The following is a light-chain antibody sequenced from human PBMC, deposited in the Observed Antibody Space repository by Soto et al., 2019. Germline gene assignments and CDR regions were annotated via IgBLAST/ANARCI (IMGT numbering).Light chain of an antibody. CDR3: QKYGSSRT. V-gene: IGKV3-20*01. Sequence: EIVLTQSPGTLSLSPGERAXLSCRASQSVSSNYLAWYQQKPGQAPRLLIYGASSRATGIPGRFSGSGSGTDFTLTISRLEPEDFAVYYCQKYGSSRTFGQGTKVDIK. CDR2: GAS. J-gene: IGKJ1*01. CDR1: QSVSSNY.